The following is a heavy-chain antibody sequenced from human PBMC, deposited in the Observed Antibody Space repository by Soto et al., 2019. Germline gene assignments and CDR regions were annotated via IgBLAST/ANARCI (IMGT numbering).Heavy chain of an antibody. D-gene: IGHD2-15*01. Sequence: QVQLVQSGAEVKKPGSSVKVSCKASGGTFSSDSFSWVRQAPGQGLEWMGGIIPMFDTTIYAQKFQDRATTTADESTSTAYTQLSSMRSGETAVYYCARSGGLDPDSNYWGQGSLVTVSS. CDR3: ARSGGLDPDSNY. V-gene: IGHV1-69*12. CDR2: IIPMFDTT. CDR1: GGTFSSDS. J-gene: IGHJ4*02.